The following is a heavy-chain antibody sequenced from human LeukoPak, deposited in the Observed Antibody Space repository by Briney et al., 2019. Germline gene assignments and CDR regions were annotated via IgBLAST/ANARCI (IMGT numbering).Heavy chain of an antibody. CDR1: GFTFSSYS. Sequence: GGSLRLSCAASGFTFSSYSMNWVRQAPGKGLEWVSVISGSGVSTFYADSVKGRFTISRDNSKNTLYLQMSSLRAEDTAVYYCAKDQTYYYDSTNYFDYWGQGTLVTVSS. CDR3: AKDQTYYYDSTNYFDY. V-gene: IGHV3-23*01. CDR2: ISGSGVST. D-gene: IGHD3-22*01. J-gene: IGHJ4*02.